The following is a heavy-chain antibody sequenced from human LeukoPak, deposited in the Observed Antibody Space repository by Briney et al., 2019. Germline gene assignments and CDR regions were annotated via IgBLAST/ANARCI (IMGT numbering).Heavy chain of an antibody. D-gene: IGHD3-3*01. CDR1: GGSISSSSYY. CDR3: ARVTRFLEWLLHFDY. J-gene: IGHJ4*02. Sequence: SETLSLTCTVSGGSISSSSYYWGWIRQPPGKGLKWIGSIYYSGSTYYNPSLKSRVTISVDTSKNQFSLKLSSVTAADTAVYYCARVTRFLEWLLHFDYWGQGTLVTVSS. CDR2: IYYSGST. V-gene: IGHV4-39*07.